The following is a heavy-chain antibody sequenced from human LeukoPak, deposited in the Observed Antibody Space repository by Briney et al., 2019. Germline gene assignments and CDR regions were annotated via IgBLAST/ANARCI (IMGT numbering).Heavy chain of an antibody. D-gene: IGHD3-3*01. J-gene: IGHJ4*02. Sequence: GGSLRLSCAASGFTVSSNYMSWVRQAPGKGLEWVSVIYSGGSTYYADSVKGRFTISRDNSKNTLYLQMNSLRAEDTAVYYCARGRPGARDYDFWSGYSPEPPKYYFDYWGQGTLVTVSS. CDR1: GFTVSSNY. CDR2: IYSGGST. CDR3: ARGRPGARDYDFWSGYSPEPPKYYFDY. V-gene: IGHV3-66*01.